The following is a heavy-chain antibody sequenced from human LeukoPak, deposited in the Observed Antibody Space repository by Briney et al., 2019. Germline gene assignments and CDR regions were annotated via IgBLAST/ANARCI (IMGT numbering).Heavy chain of an antibody. CDR3: ATCDILTGYYLPGY. CDR1: GYTFTGYY. CDR2: INPNSGGT. Sequence: ASVKVSCKASGYTFTGYYMHWVRQAPGQGLEWMGWINPNSGGTNYAQKFQGRVTMTRDTSISTAYMELSRLRSDDTAVYYCATCDILTGYYLPGYWGQGTLVTVSS. D-gene: IGHD3-9*01. V-gene: IGHV1-2*02. J-gene: IGHJ4*02.